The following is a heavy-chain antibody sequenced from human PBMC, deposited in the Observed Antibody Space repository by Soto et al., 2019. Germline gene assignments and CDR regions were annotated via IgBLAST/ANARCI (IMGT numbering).Heavy chain of an antibody. Sequence: GGSLRLSCAASGFTVSSNYMSWVRQAPGKGLEWVSVIYSGGSTYYADSVKGRFTISRDNSKNTLYLQMNSLRAEDTAVYYCARDWPQTYDFCSGYYLSGYALEIW. J-gene: IGHJ3*02. D-gene: IGHD3-3*01. CDR1: GFTVSSNY. V-gene: IGHV3-66*01. CDR2: IYSGGST. CDR3: ARDWPQTYDFCSGYYLSGYALEI.